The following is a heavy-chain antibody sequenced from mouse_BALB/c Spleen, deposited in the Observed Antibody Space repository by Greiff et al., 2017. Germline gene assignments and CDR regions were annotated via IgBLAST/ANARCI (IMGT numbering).Heavy chain of an antibody. CDR3: ARKGGYYRYDGNYYAMDY. Sequence: VMLVESGPGLVAPSQSLSITCTVSGFSLSRYSVHWVRQPPGKGLEWLGMIWGGGSTDYNSALKSRLSISKDNSKSQVFLKMNSLQTDDTAMYYCARKGGYYRYDGNYYAMDYWGQGTSVTVSS. D-gene: IGHD2-14*01. CDR2: IWGGGST. CDR1: GFSLSRYS. V-gene: IGHV2-6-4*01. J-gene: IGHJ4*01.